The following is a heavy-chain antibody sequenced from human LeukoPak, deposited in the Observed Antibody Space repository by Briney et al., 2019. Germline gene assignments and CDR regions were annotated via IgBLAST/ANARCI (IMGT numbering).Heavy chain of an antibody. D-gene: IGHD7-27*01. V-gene: IGHV3-30*18. CDR3: AKDLGGTGSYFNY. CDR2: ISYDGSNK. J-gene: IGHJ4*02. Sequence: PGGSLRLSCAASGFTFSSYAMHWVRQTPGKGLEWVALISYDGSNKVYADSVKGRFTISRDNSKNTLSLQMNSLRAEDTALYYCAKDLGGTGSYFNYWGQGTLVTVSS. CDR1: GFTFSSYA.